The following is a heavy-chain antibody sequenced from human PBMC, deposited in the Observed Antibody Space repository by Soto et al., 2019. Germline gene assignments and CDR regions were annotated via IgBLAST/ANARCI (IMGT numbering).Heavy chain of an antibody. CDR2: ISGYNGDT. J-gene: IGHJ4*02. CDR1: GYTFTSYG. CDR3: AREGSYHDFDY. V-gene: IGHV1-18*01. Sequence: ASVKVSCKDSGYTFTSYGISWVRQAPGQGLAWMGWISGYNGDTNYAQKFQGRVTLTTDTSTSTAYLEVMTLRSDDTAVYYCAREGSYHDFDYWGLGTLVTVSS. D-gene: IGHD3-16*02.